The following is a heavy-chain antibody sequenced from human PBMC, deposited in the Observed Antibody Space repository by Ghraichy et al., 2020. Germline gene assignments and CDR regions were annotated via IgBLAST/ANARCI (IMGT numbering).Heavy chain of an antibody. CDR2: IWYDGSNK. CDR1: GFTFSSYG. CDR3: ARDYENCSGGSCYSGNWFDP. V-gene: IGHV3-33*01. J-gene: IGHJ5*02. D-gene: IGHD2-15*01. Sequence: LTCAASGFTFSSYGMHWVRQAPGKGLEWVAVIWYDGSNKYYADSVKGRFTISRDNSKNTLYLQMNSLRAEDTAVYYCARDYENCSGGSCYSGNWFDPWGQGTLVTVSS.